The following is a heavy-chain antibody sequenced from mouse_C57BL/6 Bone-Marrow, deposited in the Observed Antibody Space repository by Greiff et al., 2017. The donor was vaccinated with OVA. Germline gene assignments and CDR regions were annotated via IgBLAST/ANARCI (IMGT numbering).Heavy chain of an antibody. CDR3: TTWDYDEDWYFDV. V-gene: IGHV14-1*01. CDR2: IDPEDGDT. J-gene: IGHJ1*03. Sequence: EVKVVESGAELVRPGASVKLSCTASGFNIKDYYMHWVKQRPEQGLEWIGRIDPEDGDTEYAPKFQGKATMTADTSSNTAYLQLSSLTSEDTAVYYCTTWDYDEDWYFDVWGTGTTVTVSS. CDR1: GFNIKDYY. D-gene: IGHD2-4*01.